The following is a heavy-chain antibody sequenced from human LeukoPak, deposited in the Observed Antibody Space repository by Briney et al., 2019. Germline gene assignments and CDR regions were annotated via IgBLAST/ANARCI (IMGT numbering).Heavy chain of an antibody. CDR3: ASADYYDSSGYFIPHYYYGMDV. CDR1: GFTFSSYS. J-gene: IGHJ6*02. V-gene: IGHV3-21*01. CDR2: ISSSSSYI. D-gene: IGHD3-22*01. Sequence: PGGSLRLSCAASGFTFSSYSMNWVRQAPGKGLEWVSSISSSSSYIYYADSVKGRFTISRDNAKNSLYLQMNSLRAEDTAVYYCASADYYDSSGYFIPHYYYGMDVWAKGPRSPSP.